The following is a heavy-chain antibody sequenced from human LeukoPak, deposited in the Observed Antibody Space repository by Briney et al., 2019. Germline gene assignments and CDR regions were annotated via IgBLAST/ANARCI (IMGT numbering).Heavy chain of an antibody. CDR2: IIPIFGTA. Sequence: SVKVSCKASGGTFSSYAISWVRQAPGQGLEWMGGIIPIFGTANYAQKFQGRVTITADESTSTAYMELSSLRSEDTAVYYCARECDYYGSGSYCWFDPWGQGTLVTVSS. V-gene: IGHV1-69*01. CDR3: ARECDYYGSGSYCWFDP. J-gene: IGHJ5*02. CDR1: GGTFSSYA. D-gene: IGHD3-10*01.